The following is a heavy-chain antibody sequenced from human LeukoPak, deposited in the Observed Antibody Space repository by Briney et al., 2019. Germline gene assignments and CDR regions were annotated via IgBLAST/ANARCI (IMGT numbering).Heavy chain of an antibody. J-gene: IGHJ5*02. CDR1: VGTFSSYA. CDR2: IIPIFGTA. Sequence: SVKVSCKASVGTFSSYAISWARQAPGQGLEWMGGIIPIFGTANYAQKFQGRVTMTRDTSISTAYMELSRLRSDDTAVYYCARGRVDYGDFPNWFDPWGQGTLVTVSS. CDR3: ARGRVDYGDFPNWFDP. D-gene: IGHD4-17*01. V-gene: IGHV1-69*05.